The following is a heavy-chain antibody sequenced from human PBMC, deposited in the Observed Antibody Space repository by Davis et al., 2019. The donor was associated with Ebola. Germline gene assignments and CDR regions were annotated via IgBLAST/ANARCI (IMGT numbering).Heavy chain of an antibody. CDR3: ASSCGSGGSCYSPLYYYGMDV. CDR2: VSAYNGNT. J-gene: IGHJ6*02. V-gene: IGHV1-18*01. D-gene: IGHD2-15*01. Sequence: ASVPVSCKASGYTFTSYGISWVRQAPGQGLEWMGWVSAYNGNTNYAQKLQGRVTMTTDTSTSTAYMDLKGLRSDDPALYYCASSCGSGGSCYSPLYYYGMDVWGQGTTVTVSS. CDR1: GYTFTSYG.